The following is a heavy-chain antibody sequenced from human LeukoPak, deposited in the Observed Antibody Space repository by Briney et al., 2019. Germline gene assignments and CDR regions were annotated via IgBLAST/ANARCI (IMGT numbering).Heavy chain of an antibody. CDR3: ARDRPTTVTSNWFDP. D-gene: IGHD4-17*01. Sequence: GASVKVSCKASGGTFISYAISWVRQAPGQGLEWMGGIIPIFGTANYAQKFQGRVTITTDESTSTAYMELSSLRSEDTVVYYCARDRPTTVTSNWFDPWGQGTLVTVSS. V-gene: IGHV1-69*05. J-gene: IGHJ5*02. CDR1: GGTFISYA. CDR2: IIPIFGTA.